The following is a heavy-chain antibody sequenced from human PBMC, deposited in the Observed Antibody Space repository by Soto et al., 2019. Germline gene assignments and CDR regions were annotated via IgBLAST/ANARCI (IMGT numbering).Heavy chain of an antibody. CDR3: ARDQNSGSNVDY. CDR2: ISNSGGST. V-gene: IGHV3-23*01. J-gene: IGHJ4*02. D-gene: IGHD1-26*01. Sequence: GGSLRLSCAASGFTFSTCAMTWVRQAPGKGLEWVSFISNSGGSTYYTDSVKGRFTISRDNSKNTLYLQMNSLRAEDTAVYYCARDQNSGSNVDYWGQGTLVTVSS. CDR1: GFTFSTCA.